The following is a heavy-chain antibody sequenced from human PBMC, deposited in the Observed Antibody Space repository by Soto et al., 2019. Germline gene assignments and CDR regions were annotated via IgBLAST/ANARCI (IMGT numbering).Heavy chain of an antibody. CDR1: GFSFSTYS. Sequence: EVQLVESGGGLVKPGGSLRLSCAASGFSFSTYSMNWVRQAPGKGLEWVSSISTGSTYIYYADSVKGRFTISRDSAKNSLYLQMNSLRAEDTAVYYCATRPADCSGSSCYLPWYFASWGQGTLVTVSS. D-gene: IGHD2-15*01. CDR3: ATRPADCSGSSCYLPWYFAS. CDR2: ISTGSTYI. V-gene: IGHV3-21*06. J-gene: IGHJ4*02.